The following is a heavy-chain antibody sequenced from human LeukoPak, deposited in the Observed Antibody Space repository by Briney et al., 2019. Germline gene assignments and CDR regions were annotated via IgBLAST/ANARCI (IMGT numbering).Heavy chain of an antibody. V-gene: IGHV3-7*01. D-gene: IGHD3-3*01. CDR2: IRQDGGGK. CDR3: ASAYASYDFWSGYENFDF. Sequence: GGSLRLSCAASGIRFTTHWMNWVRQAPGKGLEWVASIRQDGGGKKYVDSVKGRFTISRDLAQNSLFLQMNSLRAEDTAVYYCASAYASYDFWSGYENFDFWGQGTLVTVSS. CDR1: GIRFTTHW. J-gene: IGHJ4*02.